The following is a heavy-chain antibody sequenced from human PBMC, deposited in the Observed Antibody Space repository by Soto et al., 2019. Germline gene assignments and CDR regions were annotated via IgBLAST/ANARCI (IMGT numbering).Heavy chain of an antibody. D-gene: IGHD3-10*01. CDR2: IDGTGFTT. CDR3: AKDPLNYPTSQLDV. CDR1: GFIFSDHA. J-gene: IGHJ6*02. Sequence: EVQLLQSGGGLAQPGGSLSLSCVASGFIFSDHALTWVRQAPGQGLEWVSAIDGTGFTTYYADSVTGRFTISRDNSKNTLSLPMYNLRAEDTAVYYCAKDPLNYPTSQLDVWGQGTSVTVSS. V-gene: IGHV3-23*01.